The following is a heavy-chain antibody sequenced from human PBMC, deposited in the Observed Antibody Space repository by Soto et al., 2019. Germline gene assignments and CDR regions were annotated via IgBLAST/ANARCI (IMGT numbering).Heavy chain of an antibody. CDR3: ARLVGYSGYDADFEI. CDR1: GGSISSSSYY. J-gene: IGHJ3*02. Sequence: SETLSLTCTVSGGSISSSSYYWGWIRQPPGKGLEWIGSIYYSGSTYYNPSLKSRVTISVDTSQNQFSLKLSSVTAADTAVYYCARLVGYSGYDADFEIWGQGTMVTVSS. CDR2: IYYSGST. V-gene: IGHV4-39*01. D-gene: IGHD5-12*01.